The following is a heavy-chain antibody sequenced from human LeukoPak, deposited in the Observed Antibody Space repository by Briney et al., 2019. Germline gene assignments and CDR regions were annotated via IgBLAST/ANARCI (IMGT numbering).Heavy chain of an antibody. CDR2: IYTSGST. CDR1: GGSISSGSYY. Sequence: NSSETLSLTCTGSGGSISSGSYYWSWIRQPAGKGLEWIGRIYTSGSTNYNPSLKSRVTISVDTSNSQFSLKLSSVTAADTAVYYCARIGIAAAGTISYYYYMDVWGKGTTVTVSS. V-gene: IGHV4-61*02. D-gene: IGHD6-13*01. CDR3: ARIGIAAAGTISYYYYMDV. J-gene: IGHJ6*03.